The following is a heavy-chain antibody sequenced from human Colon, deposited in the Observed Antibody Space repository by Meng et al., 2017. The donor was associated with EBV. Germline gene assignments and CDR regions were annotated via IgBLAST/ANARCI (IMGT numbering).Heavy chain of an antibody. CDR1: GGSISSGDYY. V-gene: IGHV4-30-4*01. Sequence: VQLRESGPGLVKPSQTLSLTWTVSGGSISSGDYYWSWIRQPPGKGLEWIGYIYYSGSTYYNPSLKSRVTISVDTSKNQFSLKLSSVTAADTAVYYCARDRGGLGAFDYWGQGTLVTVSS. CDR2: IYYSGST. CDR3: ARDRGGLGAFDY. J-gene: IGHJ4*02. D-gene: IGHD5-12*01.